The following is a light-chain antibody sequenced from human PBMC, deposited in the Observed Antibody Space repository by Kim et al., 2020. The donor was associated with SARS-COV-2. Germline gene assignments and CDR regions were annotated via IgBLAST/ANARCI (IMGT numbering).Light chain of an antibody. J-gene: IGKJ1*01. Sequence: ASVGDRVIITCRASQDIRNDLGWYQQKPGKAPKFLIYAASSLQSGVPSRFSGSGSGTDFTLTISSLQPEDFATYYCLQDYNYPRTFGQGTKVDIK. CDR1: QDIRND. CDR2: AAS. CDR3: LQDYNYPRT. V-gene: IGKV1-6*01.